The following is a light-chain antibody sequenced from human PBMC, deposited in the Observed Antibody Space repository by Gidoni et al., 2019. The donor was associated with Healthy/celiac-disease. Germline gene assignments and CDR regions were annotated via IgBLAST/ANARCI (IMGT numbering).Light chain of an antibody. CDR1: QSVSSY. V-gene: IGKV3-11*01. CDR2: DAS. CDR3: QQRGNWRYT. J-gene: IGKJ2*01. Sequence: EIVWTQSPATQSLSPGERATLSCRASQSVSSYLAWYQQKPGQAPRLLIYDASNRATGIPARFSGSGSGTDFTLTISSLEPEDFAVYYCQQRGNWRYTFXQXTKLEIK.